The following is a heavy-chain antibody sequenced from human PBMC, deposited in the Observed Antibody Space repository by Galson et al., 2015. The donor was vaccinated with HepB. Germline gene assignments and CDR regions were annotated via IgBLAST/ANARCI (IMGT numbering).Heavy chain of an antibody. CDR2: ISGSGGST. Sequence: SLRLSCAASGFTFSSYAMSWVRQAPGEGLEWVSAISGSGGSTYYADSVKGRFTISRDNSKNTLYLQMNSLRAEDTAVYYCAKDPYYCSSTSCRAYYFDYWGQGTLVTVSS. J-gene: IGHJ4*02. V-gene: IGHV3-23*01. D-gene: IGHD2-2*01. CDR3: AKDPYYCSSTSCRAYYFDY. CDR1: GFTFSSYA.